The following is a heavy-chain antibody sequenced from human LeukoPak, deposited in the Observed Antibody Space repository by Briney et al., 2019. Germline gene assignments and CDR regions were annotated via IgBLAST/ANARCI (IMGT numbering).Heavy chain of an antibody. Sequence: GASVKVSCKASGYTFTSYAISWVRQAPGQGLEWMGRIIPILGIANYAQKFQGRVTITADKSTSTAYMELSSLRSEDTAVYYCARVYSSSWHYYYGMDVWGQGTTVTVSS. J-gene: IGHJ6*02. CDR3: ARVYSSSWHYYYGMDV. V-gene: IGHV1-69*04. CDR2: IIPILGIA. D-gene: IGHD6-13*01. CDR1: GYTFTSYA.